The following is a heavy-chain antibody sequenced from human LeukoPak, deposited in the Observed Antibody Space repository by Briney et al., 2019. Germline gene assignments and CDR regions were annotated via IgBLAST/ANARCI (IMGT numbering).Heavy chain of an antibody. CDR1: GGSISSGGYY. Sequence: PSQTLSLTCTVSGGSISSGGYYWSWIRQHPGKGLEWIGYIYYSGSTYYNPSLKSRVTISVDTSKNQFSLKLSSVTAADTAVYYCARGRRSTSWLARNWFDPWGQGTLVTVSS. CDR2: IYYSGST. J-gene: IGHJ5*02. D-gene: IGHD2-2*01. V-gene: IGHV4-31*03. CDR3: ARGRRSTSWLARNWFDP.